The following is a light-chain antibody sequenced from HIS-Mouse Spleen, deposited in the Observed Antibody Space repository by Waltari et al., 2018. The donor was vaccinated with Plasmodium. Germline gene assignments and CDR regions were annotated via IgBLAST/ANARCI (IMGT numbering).Light chain of an antibody. CDR3: CSYAGSSTFV. CDR2: EGS. CDR1: STAHGSYNL. J-gene: IGLJ3*02. V-gene: IGLV2-23*03. Sequence: QSALTQPASVSGSPGHSLTISCTGTSTAHGSYNLVSWYQQHPGKAPKLMIYEGSKRPSGVSNRFSGSKSGNTASLTISGLQAEDEADYYCCSYAGSSTFVFGGGTKLTVL.